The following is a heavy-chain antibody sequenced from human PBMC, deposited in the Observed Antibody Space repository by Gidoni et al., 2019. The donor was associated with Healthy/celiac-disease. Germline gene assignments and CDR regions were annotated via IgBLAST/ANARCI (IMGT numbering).Heavy chain of an antibody. V-gene: IGHV3-21*01. CDR2: ISSSSSYI. CDR3: ARASGIAVAGPRGHFDL. CDR1: GFPFSSYS. Sequence: EVQLVESGGGLVKPGGSLRLSCAASGFPFSSYSMNWVRQAPGKGLEWVSSISSSSSYIYYADSVKGRFTISRDNAKNSLYLQMNSLRAEDTAVYYCARASGIAVAGPRGHFDLWGRGTLVTVSS. J-gene: IGHJ2*01. D-gene: IGHD6-19*01.